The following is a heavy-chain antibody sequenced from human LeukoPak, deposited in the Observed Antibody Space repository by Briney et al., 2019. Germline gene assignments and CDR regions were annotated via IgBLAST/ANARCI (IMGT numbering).Heavy chain of an antibody. V-gene: IGHV3-66*01. CDR2: IYSGGST. J-gene: IGHJ4*02. CDR1: GFTVSSNY. D-gene: IGHD3-9*01. Sequence: GGSLRLSCAASGFTVSSNYMSWVRQAPGKGLEWVSVIYSGGSTYYADSVKGRFTISRDNSKNTLYLQMNSPRAEDTAVYYCARDPGIDILTGVWDYWGQGTLVTVSS. CDR3: ARDPGIDILTGVWDY.